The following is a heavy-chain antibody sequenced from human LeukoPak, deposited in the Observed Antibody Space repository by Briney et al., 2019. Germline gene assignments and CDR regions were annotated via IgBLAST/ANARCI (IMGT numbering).Heavy chain of an antibody. CDR2: IRYDGSNK. CDR3: AKDRRRMATTTLYFDY. Sequence: GGSLRLSCAASGFTFSSYGMHWVRQAPGKGLEWVAFIRYDGSNKYYADSVKGRFTISRDNSKNTLYLQMNSLRAEDTAVYYCAKDRRRMATTTLYFDYWGQGTLVTVSS. V-gene: IGHV3-30*02. J-gene: IGHJ4*02. CDR1: GFTFSSYG. D-gene: IGHD5-24*01.